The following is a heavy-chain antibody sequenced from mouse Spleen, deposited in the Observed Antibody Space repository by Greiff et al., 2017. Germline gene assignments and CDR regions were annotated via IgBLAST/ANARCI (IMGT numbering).Heavy chain of an antibody. J-gene: IGHJ4*01. V-gene: IGHV3-6*01. CDR1: GYSITSGYY. CDR3: AREDGSPYYYAMDY. D-gene: IGHD1-1*01. CDR2: ISYDGSN. Sequence: DVKLQESGPGLVKPSQSLSLTCSVTGYSITSGYYWNWIRQFPGNKLEWMGYISYDGSNNYNPSLKNRISITRDTSKNQFFLKLNSVTTEDTATYYCAREDGSPYYYAMDYWGQGTSVTVSS.